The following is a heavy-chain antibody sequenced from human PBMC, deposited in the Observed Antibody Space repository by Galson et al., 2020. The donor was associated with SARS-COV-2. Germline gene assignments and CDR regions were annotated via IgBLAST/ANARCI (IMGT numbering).Heavy chain of an antibody. CDR3: ARGPVAGIFDD. D-gene: IGHD6-19*01. Sequence: ASVKVSCETSGYTFKRYGISWVRQAPGQGLEWMGWIDTDNGNTNYAQKLQGRVTMNTDTSTTTAYMELRNLRSDDTAVYYCARGPVAGIFDDWGQGARVNGSS. J-gene: IGHJ5*02. CDR2: IDTDNGNT. V-gene: IGHV1-18*01. CDR1: GYTFKRYG.